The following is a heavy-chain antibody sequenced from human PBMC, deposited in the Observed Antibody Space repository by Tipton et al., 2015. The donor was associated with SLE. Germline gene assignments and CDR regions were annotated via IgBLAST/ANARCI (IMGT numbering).Heavy chain of an antibody. CDR2: IYTSGST. CDR1: GGSISSGRYY. V-gene: IGHV4-61*02. CDR3: ARSVSYPYYYYYMDV. Sequence: TLSLTCTVSGGSISSGRYYWSWIRQPAGKALEWIGRIYTSGSTNYNPSLKSRVTISVDTSKNQFSLKLSSVTAADTAVYYCARSVSYPYYYYYMDVWGKGTTVTVSS. J-gene: IGHJ6*03. D-gene: IGHD1-26*01.